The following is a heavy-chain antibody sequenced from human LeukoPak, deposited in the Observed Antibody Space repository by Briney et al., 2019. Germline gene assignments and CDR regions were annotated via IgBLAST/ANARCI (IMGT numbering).Heavy chain of an antibody. Sequence: SETLSLTCAVYGGSFSGYYWSWIRQPPGKGLEWIGEINHSGSTNYNPSLKSRVTISVDTSKNQFSLKLSSVTAADTAVYYCARDHRSRSWAGGRYYYMDVWGKGTTVTVSS. J-gene: IGHJ6*03. V-gene: IGHV4-34*01. D-gene: IGHD3-10*01. CDR1: GGSFSGYY. CDR2: INHSGST. CDR3: ARDHRSRSWAGGRYYYMDV.